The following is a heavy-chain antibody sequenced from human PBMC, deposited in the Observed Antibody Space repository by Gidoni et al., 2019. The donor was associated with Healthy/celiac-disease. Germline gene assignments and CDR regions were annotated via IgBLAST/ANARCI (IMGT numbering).Heavy chain of an antibody. CDR1: GGTFSSYA. J-gene: IGHJ6*02. CDR3: ARDLEYSSSGLFYGMDV. D-gene: IGHD6-6*01. CDR2: IIPIFGTA. V-gene: IGHV1-69*01. Sequence: QVQLVQSGAEVKKPGSSVKVSCKAPGGTFSSYAISWVRQAPGQGLEWMGGIIPIFGTANYAQKFQGRVTITADESTSTAYMELSSLRSEDTAVYYCARDLEYSSSGLFYGMDVWGQGTTVTVSS.